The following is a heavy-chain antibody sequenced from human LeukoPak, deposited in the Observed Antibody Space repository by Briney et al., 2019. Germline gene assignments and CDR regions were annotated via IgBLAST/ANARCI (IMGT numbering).Heavy chain of an antibody. V-gene: IGHV3-30*07. CDR3: AKTPYYYGSGRSDY. D-gene: IGHD3-10*01. J-gene: IGHJ4*02. CDR2: ISYDGSNK. Sequence: GGSLRLSCAASGFTFSSYAMHWVRQAPGKGLEWVAVISYDGSNKYYADSVKGRFTISRDNSKNTLYLQMNSLRAEDTAVYYCAKTPYYYGSGRSDYWGQGTLVTVSS. CDR1: GFTFSSYA.